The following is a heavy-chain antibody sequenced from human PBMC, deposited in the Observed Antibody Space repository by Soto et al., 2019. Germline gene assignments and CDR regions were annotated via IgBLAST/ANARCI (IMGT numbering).Heavy chain of an antibody. Sequence: EVQLVESGGGLVQPGGSLRLSCAASGFTFSSYWMSWVRQAPGKGLEWVANIKQDGSEKYYVDSVKGRFTISRDNAKNSLYLQMNSLRAEDTAVYYCARVLRKEAVAGFTYYFDYWGQGTLVTVSS. J-gene: IGHJ4*02. CDR3: ARVLRKEAVAGFTYYFDY. CDR1: GFTFSSYW. CDR2: IKQDGSEK. V-gene: IGHV3-7*03. D-gene: IGHD6-19*01.